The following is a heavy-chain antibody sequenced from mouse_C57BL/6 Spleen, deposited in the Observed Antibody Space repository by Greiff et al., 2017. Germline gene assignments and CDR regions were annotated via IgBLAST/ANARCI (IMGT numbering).Heavy chain of an antibody. J-gene: IGHJ2*01. CDR3: ARESITTDLDY. D-gene: IGHD1-1*01. CDR1: GFTFSDYY. CDR2: INYDGSST. V-gene: IGHV5-16*01. Sequence: EVKLVESEGGLVQPGSSMKLSCTASGFTFSDYYMAWVRQVPEKGLEWVANINYDGSSTYYLDSLKSRFIISRDNAKNILYLQMSSLKSEDTATXYCARESITTDLDYWGQGTTLTVSS.